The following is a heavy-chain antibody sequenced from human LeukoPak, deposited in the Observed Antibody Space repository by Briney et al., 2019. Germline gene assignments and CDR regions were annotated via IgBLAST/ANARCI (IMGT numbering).Heavy chain of an antibody. D-gene: IGHD6-13*01. Sequence: QPGGSLRLSCAASGFTFSSYDMHWVRHATGKGLEWVSAIGTAGDTYYPGSVKGRFTISRENAKNSLYLQMNSLRAGDTAVYYCARERYSSRDMDVWGKGTTVTVSS. V-gene: IGHV3-13*01. CDR3: ARERYSSRDMDV. CDR1: GFTFSSYD. J-gene: IGHJ6*04. CDR2: IGTAGDT.